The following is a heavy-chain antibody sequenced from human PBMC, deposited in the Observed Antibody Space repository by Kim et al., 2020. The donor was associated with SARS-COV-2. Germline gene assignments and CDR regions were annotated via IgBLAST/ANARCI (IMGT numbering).Heavy chain of an antibody. D-gene: IGHD6-19*01. CDR1: GFTFSSYG. J-gene: IGHJ6*02. CDR2: ISYDGSNK. V-gene: IGHV3-30*04. Sequence: GGSLRLSCAASGFTFSSYGMHWVRQAPGKGLEWVAVISYDGSNKYYVDSVKGRFTISRDNSKNTQYLQMNSPRAEDTAVYYCARDIAAYSSGWIYYYYGMDVWGQGTTITVSS. CDR3: ARDIAAYSSGWIYYYYGMDV.